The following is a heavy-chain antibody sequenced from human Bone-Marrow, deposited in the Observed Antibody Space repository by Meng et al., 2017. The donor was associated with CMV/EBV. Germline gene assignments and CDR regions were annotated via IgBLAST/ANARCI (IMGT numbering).Heavy chain of an antibody. Sequence: GSLRLSCTVSGGSISSYYWSWIRQPPGKGLEWIGSIYYSGSTYYNPSLKSRVTISVDTSKNQFSLKLSPVTAADTAVYYCAREAYCSSTSCSRGDNWFDPWGQGTLVTVSS. CDR2: IYYSGST. CDR1: GGSISSYY. J-gene: IGHJ5*02. D-gene: IGHD2-2*01. V-gene: IGHV4-59*12. CDR3: AREAYCSSTSCSRGDNWFDP.